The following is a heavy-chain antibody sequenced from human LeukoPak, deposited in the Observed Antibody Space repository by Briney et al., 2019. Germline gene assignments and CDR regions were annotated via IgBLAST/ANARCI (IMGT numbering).Heavy chain of an antibody. CDR3: ARATYISSRASQLGY. J-gene: IGHJ4*02. CDR1: GGSISSGGYY. V-gene: IGHV4-30-2*01. CDR2: IYHSGST. D-gene: IGHD6-13*01. Sequence: KASETLSLTCTVSGGSISSGGYYWSWIRQPPGKGLEWIGYIYHSGSTYYNPSLKSRVTISVDRSKNQFSLKLSSVTAADTAMYYCARATYISSRASQLGYWGQGTLVTVSS.